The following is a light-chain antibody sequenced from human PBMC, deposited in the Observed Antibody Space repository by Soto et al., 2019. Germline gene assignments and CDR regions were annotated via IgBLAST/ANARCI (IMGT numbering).Light chain of an antibody. Sequence: DIEMAQSPCSLSAAMGDRVSMTGRASQSISKWLAWHQQKPGKAPKLLIYDASTLQSGVHPRFSGSASGTEFTLTIRSLQSHDIATYYCQQYSSYSAWTFGEGTKVDIK. CDR2: DAS. J-gene: IGKJ1*01. CDR3: QQYSSYSAWT. V-gene: IGKV1-5*01. CDR1: QSISKW.